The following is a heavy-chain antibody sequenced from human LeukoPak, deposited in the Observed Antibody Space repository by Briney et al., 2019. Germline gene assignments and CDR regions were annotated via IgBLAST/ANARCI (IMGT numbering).Heavy chain of an antibody. Sequence: PGRSLRLSCAASGFTFSSYGMHWVRQAPGKGLEWVAVISYDGSNKYYADSVKGRFTISRDNSKNTLYLQMNSLRAEDTAVYYCAVFGIEDTVKKEVNDAFDIWGQGTMVTVSS. CDR3: AVFGIEDTVKKEVNDAFDI. J-gene: IGHJ3*02. V-gene: IGHV3-30*03. D-gene: IGHD3-10*02. CDR1: GFTFSSYG. CDR2: ISYDGSNK.